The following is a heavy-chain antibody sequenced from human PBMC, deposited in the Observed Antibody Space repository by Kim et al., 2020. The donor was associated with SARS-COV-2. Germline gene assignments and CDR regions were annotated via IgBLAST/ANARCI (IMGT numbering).Heavy chain of an antibody. D-gene: IGHD1-26*01. CDR3: ATSGNYNDDYYFQH. J-gene: IGHJ4*02. CDR1: GGSISSASYY. V-gene: IGHV4-39*02. CDR2: IYYTGST. Sequence: SETLSLTCTVSGGSISSASYYWAWIRQPPGNGLEWIGSIYYTGSTYYNPSLQSRVTLSVDTSKNHFSLRLNTVTAADTAVYYCATSGNYNDDYYFQHWGQGILGTVSS.